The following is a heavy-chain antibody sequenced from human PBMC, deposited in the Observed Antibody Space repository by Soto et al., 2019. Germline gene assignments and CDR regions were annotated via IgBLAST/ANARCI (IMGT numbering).Heavy chain of an antibody. CDR1: GGTFSSYA. Sequence: SVKVSCKASGGTFSSYAISWVRQAPGRGLEWMGGIIPIFGTANYAQKFQGRVTITADKSTSTAYMELSSLRSEDTAVYYCARDRSSGWRTAFDIWGQGTMVTVSS. D-gene: IGHD6-19*01. CDR3: ARDRSSGWRTAFDI. J-gene: IGHJ3*02. CDR2: IIPIFGTA. V-gene: IGHV1-69*06.